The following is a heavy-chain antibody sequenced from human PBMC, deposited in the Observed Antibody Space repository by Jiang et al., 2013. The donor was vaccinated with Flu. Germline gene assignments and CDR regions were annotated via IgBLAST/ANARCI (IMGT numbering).Heavy chain of an antibody. CDR3: ARVSHDYGDYGAFDI. J-gene: IGHJ3*02. CDR1: GGSISSGGYS. V-gene: IGHV4-30-2*01. D-gene: IGHD4-17*01. CDR2: IYHSGST. Sequence: GSGLVKPSQTLSLTCAVSGGSISSGGYSWSWIRQPPGKGPEWIGYIYHSGSTYYNPSLKSRVTISVDRSKNQFSLKLSSVTAADTAVYYCARVSHDYGDYGAFDIWAKDNGHRLF.